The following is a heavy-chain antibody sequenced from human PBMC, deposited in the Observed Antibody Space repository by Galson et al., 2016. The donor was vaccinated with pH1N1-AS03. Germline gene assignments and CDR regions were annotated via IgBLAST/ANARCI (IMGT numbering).Heavy chain of an antibody. V-gene: IGHV1-8*01. CDR2: MNPNSGNT. CDR3: ASRCSSTSCLYYYYGMAV. CDR1: GYTFTSYD. J-gene: IGHJ6*02. Sequence: SVKVSCKASGYTFTSYDINWVRQATGQGLEWMGWMNPNSGNTCYAQKFQGRVTMTRNTSISTAYMELSSLRSEETAVYYCASRCSSTSCLYYYYGMAVWGQGTTVTVSS. D-gene: IGHD2-2*01.